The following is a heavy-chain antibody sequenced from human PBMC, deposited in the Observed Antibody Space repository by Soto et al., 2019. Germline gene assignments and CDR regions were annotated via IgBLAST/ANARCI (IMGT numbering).Heavy chain of an antibody. Sequence: QVQLQQWGAGLLKPSETLSLTCAVYGGSFSGYYWSWIRQPPGKGLEWIGEINHSGSTNYNPSLKSRVTISVDTSKNQFSLKLSSVTAADTAVYYCASTYKAPYEYFQHWSQGTLVTVSS. J-gene: IGHJ1*01. CDR3: ASTYKAPYEYFQH. CDR1: GGSFSGYY. CDR2: INHSGST. V-gene: IGHV4-34*01. D-gene: IGHD3-10*01.